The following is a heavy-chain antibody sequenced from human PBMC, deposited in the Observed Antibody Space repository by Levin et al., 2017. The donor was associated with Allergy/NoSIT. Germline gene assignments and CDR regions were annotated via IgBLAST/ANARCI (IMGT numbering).Heavy chain of an antibody. V-gene: IGHV4-39*01. D-gene: IGHD6-19*01. CDR2: TYYSEST. J-gene: IGHJ6*02. Sequence: SQTLSLTCTVSGGSIRSNGYYWGWLRQPPGKGLEWIGSTYYSESTHYNPSLNSRVTISVDTSKSQFSLKLTSVTAADTAVYYCARHFSSGWTYYYGLDVWGQGTTVTVSS. CDR1: GGSIRSNGYY. CDR3: ARHFSSGWTYYYGLDV.